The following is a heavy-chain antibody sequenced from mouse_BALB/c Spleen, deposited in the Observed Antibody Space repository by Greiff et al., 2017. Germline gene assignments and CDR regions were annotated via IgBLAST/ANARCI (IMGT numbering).Heavy chain of an antibody. V-gene: IGHV5-6-5*01. CDR1: GFTFSSYA. D-gene: IGHD2-4*01. CDR2: ISSGGST. Sequence: EVKLMESGGGLVKPGGSLKLSCAASGFTFSSYAMSWVRQTPEKRLEWVASISSGGSTYYPDSVKGRFTISRDNARNILYLQMSSLRSEDTAMYYCAKGGSYYDYDRGYFDYWGQGTTLTVSS. CDR3: AKGGSYYDYDRGYFDY. J-gene: IGHJ2*01.